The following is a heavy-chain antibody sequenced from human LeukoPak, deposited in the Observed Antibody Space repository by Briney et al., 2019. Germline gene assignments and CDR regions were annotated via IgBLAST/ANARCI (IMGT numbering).Heavy chain of an antibody. J-gene: IGHJ4*02. CDR3: ARGEEHCSGGSCYATYYFDY. CDR1: GGSFSGYY. V-gene: IGHV4-34*01. D-gene: IGHD2-15*01. Sequence: SETLSLTCAVYGGSFSGYYWSWIRQPPGKGLEWIGEINHCGSTNYNPSLKSRVTISVDTSKNQFSLKLSSVTAADTAVYYCARGEEHCSGGSCYATYYFDYWGQGTLVTVSS. CDR2: INHCGST.